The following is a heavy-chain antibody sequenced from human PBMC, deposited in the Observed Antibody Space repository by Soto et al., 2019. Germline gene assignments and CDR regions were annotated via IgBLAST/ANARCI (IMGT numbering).Heavy chain of an antibody. Sequence: GGSLRLSCAASGFTFSSYGMHWVRQAPGKGLEWVAVISYDGSNKYYADSVKGRFTISRDNSKNTLYLQMNSLRAEDTAVYYCAKDLTYYYDSSGPFDYWGQGTPVTVSS. CDR2: ISYDGSNK. D-gene: IGHD3-22*01. J-gene: IGHJ4*02. CDR3: AKDLTYYYDSSGPFDY. V-gene: IGHV3-30*18. CDR1: GFTFSSYG.